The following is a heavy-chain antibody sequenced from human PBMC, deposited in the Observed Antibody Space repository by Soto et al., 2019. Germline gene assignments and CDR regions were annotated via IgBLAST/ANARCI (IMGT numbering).Heavy chain of an antibody. CDR2: IMYSGYS. D-gene: IGHD3-10*01. V-gene: IGHV4-59*08. J-gene: IGHJ6*02. Sequence: QVQLQDSGPGLVKPSETLSLTCTVSGDSLTNYYCSWFRQPPGKGLEWIGYIMYSGYSAYNLSLKRRVTMSMDTSKTQFSLMLESVTATDTAVYYCARHGFGPLHGLVDVWGQGTTVIVSS. CDR3: ARHGFGPLHGLVDV. CDR1: GDSLTNYY.